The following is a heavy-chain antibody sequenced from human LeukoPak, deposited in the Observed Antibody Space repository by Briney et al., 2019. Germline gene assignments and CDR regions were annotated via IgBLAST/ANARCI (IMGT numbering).Heavy chain of an antibody. CDR1: GFTFSGYW. CDR2: INGDGSDT. Sequence: GGSLRLACAASGFTFSGYWMHWARQSPGEGLVWVSCINGDGSDTRYAASVKGRFTISRDNAKNTLFLQMNIPEVEDTAVDHCARDPRNKGFDPLGQGTLVTVSS. D-gene: IGHD1/OR15-1a*01. J-gene: IGHJ5*02. V-gene: IGHV3-74*01. CDR3: ARDPRNKGFDP.